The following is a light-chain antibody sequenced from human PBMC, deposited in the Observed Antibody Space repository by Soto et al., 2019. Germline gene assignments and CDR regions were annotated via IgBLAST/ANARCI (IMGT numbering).Light chain of an antibody. CDR1: SSDVGGYDY. CDR3: SSYAGSDNYV. J-gene: IGLJ1*01. Sequence: QSVLTQPPSASGSPGHSVTISCAGTSSDVGGYDYVSWYQQHPGKAPKLIIYEVSKRPSGVPDRFSGSKSGNTPSLTVSGLQAEDGADYYCSSYAGSDNYVFGPGTKVTV. V-gene: IGLV2-8*01. CDR2: EVS.